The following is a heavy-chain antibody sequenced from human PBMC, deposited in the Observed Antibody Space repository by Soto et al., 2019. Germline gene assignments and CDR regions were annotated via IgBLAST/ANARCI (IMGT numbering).Heavy chain of an antibody. CDR1: GDSISNLDYF. CDR2: IYKSATT. CDR3: ARGRYCLTGRCFPNWFDS. J-gene: IGHJ5*01. V-gene: IGHV4-30-4*01. D-gene: IGHD7-27*01. Sequence: SESLSLTCSVSGDSISNLDYFWAWIRQPPGQALEYIGYIYKSATTYYDPSFESRVAISVDTSKSQFSLNVTSVTAADTAVYFCARGRYCLTGRCFPNWFDSWGQGALVTVSS.